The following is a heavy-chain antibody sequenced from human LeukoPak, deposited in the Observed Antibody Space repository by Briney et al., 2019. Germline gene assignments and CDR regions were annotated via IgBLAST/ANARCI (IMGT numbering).Heavy chain of an antibody. CDR3: ARDNYYDSSGYNSGWFDP. CDR2: IYYSGST. CDR1: GGSISSSSYY. Sequence: SETLSLTCTVSGGSISSSSYYWGWIRQPPGKGLEWIGSIYYSGSTYYNPSLKSRVTISVDTSKNQFSLKLSSVTAADTAVYYCARDNYYDSSGYNSGWFDPWGQGTLVTVSS. D-gene: IGHD3-22*01. V-gene: IGHV4-39*07. J-gene: IGHJ5*02.